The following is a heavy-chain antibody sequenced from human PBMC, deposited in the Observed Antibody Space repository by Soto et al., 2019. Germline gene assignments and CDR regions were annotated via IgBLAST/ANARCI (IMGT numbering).Heavy chain of an antibody. CDR3: ARDRTDSGYETNWLDP. CDR1: GGTFGSDA. CDR2: IIPIFGTT. Sequence: SSVKVSCNASGGTFGSDAITWVRQAPGQGLEWVGRIIPIFGTTNYAQSLQGRVTISADKSTLTSYMELHSLTSDDTALYYCARDRTDSGYETNWLDPWGQGTQVTVSS. D-gene: IGHD5-12*01. V-gene: IGHV1-69*06. J-gene: IGHJ5*02.